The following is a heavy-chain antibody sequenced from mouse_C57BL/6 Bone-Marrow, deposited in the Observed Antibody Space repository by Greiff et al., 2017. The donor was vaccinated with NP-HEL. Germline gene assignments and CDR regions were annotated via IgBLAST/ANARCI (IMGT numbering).Heavy chain of an antibody. CDR1: GYTFTDYY. D-gene: IGHD1-1*01. J-gene: IGHJ3*01. V-gene: IGHV1-19*01. Sequence: VQLQQSGPVLVKPGASVKMSCKASGYTFTDYYMNWVKQSHGKSLEWIGVINPYNGGTSYNQKFKGKATLTVDKSSSTAYMELNSLTSEDSAVYYCARGDYYGSSFFDYWGQGTLVTVSA. CDR2: INPYNGGT. CDR3: ARGDYYGSSFFDY.